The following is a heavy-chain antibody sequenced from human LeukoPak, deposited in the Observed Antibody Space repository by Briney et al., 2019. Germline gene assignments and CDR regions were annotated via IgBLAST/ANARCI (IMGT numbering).Heavy chain of an antibody. Sequence: SETLSLTCTVSDGSLSSYYWSWIRQPPGQGLEWIGYIYNSGSTNYNPSLKSRVTISVDTSKNQFSLKLSSVTAADTAVYYCAREIHCSGGSCYLFDPWGQGTLVTVSS. D-gene: IGHD2-15*01. CDR2: IYNSGST. J-gene: IGHJ5*02. V-gene: IGHV4-59*01. CDR3: AREIHCSGGSCYLFDP. CDR1: DGSLSSYY.